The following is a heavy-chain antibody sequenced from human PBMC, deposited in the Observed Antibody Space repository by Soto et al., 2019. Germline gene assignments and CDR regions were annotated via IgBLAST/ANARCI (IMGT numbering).Heavy chain of an antibody. V-gene: IGHV4-59*01. D-gene: IGHD5-12*01. CDR1: CGSISSYY. CDR2: IYHSGST. Sequence: PSETLSLTCTVSCGSISSYYWSWIRQPPGKGLEWIGYIYHSGSTNYNPSLKSRVTISVDTSKNQFSLKLSSVTAADTAVYYCARVRGYENLFDYWGQGTLVTVSS. J-gene: IGHJ4*02. CDR3: ARVRGYENLFDY.